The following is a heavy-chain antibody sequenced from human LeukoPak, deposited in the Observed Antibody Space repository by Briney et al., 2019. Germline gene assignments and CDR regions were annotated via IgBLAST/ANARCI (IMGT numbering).Heavy chain of an antibody. CDR3: ARSNYYDSSSYWDY. J-gene: IGHJ4*02. Sequence: SETLSLTCTVFGASISSGSYFWSWIRQPAGKGLEWIGRIYSSGSTNYNPSLKSRVAISVDTAKNQFSLKLSSVTAADTAVYFCARSNYYDSSSYWDYWGQGSLVTVSS. D-gene: IGHD3-22*01. CDR2: IYSSGST. CDR1: GASISSGSYF. V-gene: IGHV4-61*02.